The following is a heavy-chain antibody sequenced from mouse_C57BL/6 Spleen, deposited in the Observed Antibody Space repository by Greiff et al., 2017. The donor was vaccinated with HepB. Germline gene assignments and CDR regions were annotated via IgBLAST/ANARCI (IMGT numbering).Heavy chain of an antibody. D-gene: IGHD5-5*01. V-gene: IGHV1-15*01. Sequence: QVQLKESGAELVRPGASVTLSCKASGYTFTDYEMHWVKQTPVHGLEWIGAIDPETGGTAYNQKFKGKAILTADKSSSTAYMELCSLTSEDSAVYYCTRSYLYYFDYWGQGTTLTVSS. CDR2: IDPETGGT. CDR3: TRSYLYYFDY. CDR1: GYTFTDYE. J-gene: IGHJ2*01.